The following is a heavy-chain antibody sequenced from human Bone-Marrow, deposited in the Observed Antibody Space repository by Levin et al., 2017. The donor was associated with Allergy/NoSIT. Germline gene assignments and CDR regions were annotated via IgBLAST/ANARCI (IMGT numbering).Heavy chain of an antibody. CDR1: GFTFSSYG. CDR2: IWYDGSNK. Sequence: GGSLRLSCAASGFTFSSYGMHWVRQAPGKGLEWVAVIWYDGSNKYYADSVKGRFTISRDNSKNTLYLQMNSLRAEDTAVYYCARDPEKISSSADYWGQGTLVTVSS. J-gene: IGHJ4*02. V-gene: IGHV3-33*01. D-gene: IGHD6-6*01. CDR3: ARDPEKISSSADY.